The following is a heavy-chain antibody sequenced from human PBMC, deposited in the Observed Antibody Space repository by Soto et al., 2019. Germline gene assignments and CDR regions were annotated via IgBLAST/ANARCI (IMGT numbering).Heavy chain of an antibody. J-gene: IGHJ6*02. V-gene: IGHV3-30-3*01. D-gene: IGHD5-18*01. CDR1: GFTVNLFR. CDR3: ARLRAYVDTAMASYYYYGMDV. CDR2: VSHIDDNK. Sequence: GGSLRLSCAASGFTVNLFRFHWIRRAPGRGLEWVAFVSHIDDNKYYADYVKGRFTISRDNAKNTLYLQMNSLRPEDTAVYYCARLRAYVDTAMASYYYYGMDVWGQGTTVTVSS.